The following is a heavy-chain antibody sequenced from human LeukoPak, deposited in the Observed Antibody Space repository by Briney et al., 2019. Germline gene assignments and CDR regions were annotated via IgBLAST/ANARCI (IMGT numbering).Heavy chain of an antibody. CDR3: ARDGYCSGGSCYLSWFDP. D-gene: IGHD2-15*01. J-gene: IGHJ5*02. V-gene: IGHV3-74*01. CDR2: INSDGSST. CDR1: GFTFSSCS. Sequence: GGSLRLSCAASGFTFSSCSMNWVRQAPGKGLVWVSRINSDGSSTSYADSVKGRFTISRDNAKNTLYLQMNSLRAEDTAVYYCARDGYCSGGSCYLSWFDPWGQGTLVTVSS.